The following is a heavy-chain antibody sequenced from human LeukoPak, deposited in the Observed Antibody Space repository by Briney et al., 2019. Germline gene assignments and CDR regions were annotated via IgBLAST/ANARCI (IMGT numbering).Heavy chain of an antibody. CDR2: ISGDGGST. CDR1: GFTFDDYD. V-gene: IGHV3-43*02. J-gene: IGHJ4*02. CDR3: AKAWFGERSGGGFDY. D-gene: IGHD3-10*01. Sequence: GGSLRLSCAASGFTFDDYDIHWVRQAQGKGLEWVSLISGDGGSTYYADFVKGRFTISRDNSKNSLYLQMNSLRTEDTALYYCAKAWFGERSGGGFDYWGQGTLVTVSS.